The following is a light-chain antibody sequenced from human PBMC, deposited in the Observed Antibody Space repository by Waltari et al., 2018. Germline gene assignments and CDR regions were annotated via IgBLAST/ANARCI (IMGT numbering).Light chain of an antibody. CDR2: ATS. V-gene: IGKV1-16*02. J-gene: IGKJ1*01. CDR3: QQSYSTPWT. Sequence: DIQMTQSPSTLSASVGHRVTITCRASQAIRDFLTWFQQRPGKAPNSLIYATSSFQSGVPSKFSGSGSGTDLTLIIGSPQPEDFATYYCQQSYSTPWTFGQGTKVEIK. CDR1: QAIRDF.